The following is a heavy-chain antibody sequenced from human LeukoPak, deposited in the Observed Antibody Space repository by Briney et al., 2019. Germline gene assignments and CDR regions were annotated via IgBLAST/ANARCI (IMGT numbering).Heavy chain of an antibody. D-gene: IGHD3-16*01. CDR2: IKQDGSEK. CDR1: GFTFSSYW. CDR3: ARDLVELLFDY. Sequence: GGSLRLSCAASGFTFSSYWMSWVRQAPGKGLEGVANIKQDGSEKYYVDSVKGRFTTSRDNAKNSLYLQMNSLRAEDTAVYYCARDLVELLFDYWGQGTLVTVSS. V-gene: IGHV3-7*01. J-gene: IGHJ4*02.